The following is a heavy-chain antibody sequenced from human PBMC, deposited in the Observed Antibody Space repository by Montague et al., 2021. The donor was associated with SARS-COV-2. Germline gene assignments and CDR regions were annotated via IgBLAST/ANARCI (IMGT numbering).Heavy chain of an antibody. CDR1: RLPFNGYA. CDR2: ISHDESNH. Sequence: SLRLSCAASRLPFNGYAMHWVRQAPGKGLEWLTFISHDESNHRYADSVEGRFTISRDNSKNTLYLQMDSLRPEDTAVYYCAREGYRSGSFYIDYWGQGTLVTVSS. V-gene: IGHV3-30*04. J-gene: IGHJ4*01. CDR3: AREGYRSGSFYIDY. D-gene: IGHD1-26*01.